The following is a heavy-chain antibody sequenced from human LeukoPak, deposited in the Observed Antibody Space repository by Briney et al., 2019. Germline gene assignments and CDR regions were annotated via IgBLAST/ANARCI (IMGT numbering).Heavy chain of an antibody. V-gene: IGHV4-39*07. Sequence: SETLSLTCTVSGGSISSALYHWGWIRQPPGKNLEWLGSVYYTGSTHNNPSLKSRVIVSVDTSKNQFSLKLSSVTAADTAVYYCARDLYSSRTNDAFVIWGQGTMVTVSS. CDR1: GGSISSALYH. CDR3: ARDLYSSRTNDAFVI. D-gene: IGHD6-13*01. J-gene: IGHJ3*02. CDR2: VYYTGST.